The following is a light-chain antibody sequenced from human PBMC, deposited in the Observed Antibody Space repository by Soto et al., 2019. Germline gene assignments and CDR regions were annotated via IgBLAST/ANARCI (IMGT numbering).Light chain of an antibody. CDR2: GAS. J-gene: IGKJ2*01. CDR1: QSVSSSY. Sequence: EIVLTQSPGTLSLSPGERATLSCRASQSVSSSYLAWYQQKPGQAPRLLIYGASSRATGIPDRFSGSGSGTEFTLTISRLEPEDFAVYYCQQYGSSPPYTLGQGTKLEIK. CDR3: QQYGSSPPYT. V-gene: IGKV3-20*01.